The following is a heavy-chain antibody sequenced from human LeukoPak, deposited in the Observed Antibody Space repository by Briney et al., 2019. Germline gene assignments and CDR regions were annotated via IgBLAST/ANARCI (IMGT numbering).Heavy chain of an antibody. V-gene: IGHV3-21*05. Sequence: GGSLRLSCAASGFTFSSYSMNWVRQAPGKGLEWVSYISSSGRSILYADSVKGRFTVSRDNAKNSPYLQMSNLRAEDTAVYYCGREIPSGSYAPDYWGQGILVIVSS. D-gene: IGHD1-26*01. CDR1: GFTFSSYS. CDR2: ISSSGRSI. CDR3: GREIPSGSYAPDY. J-gene: IGHJ4*02.